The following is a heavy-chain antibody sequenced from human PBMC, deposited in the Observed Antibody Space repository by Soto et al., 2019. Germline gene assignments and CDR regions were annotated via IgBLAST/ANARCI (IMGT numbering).Heavy chain of an antibody. CDR2: INHSGST. D-gene: IGHD3-16*02. CDR1: GGSFSGYY. CDR3: ARSRIMITLGEVIVRPFDI. J-gene: IGHJ3*02. Sequence: QVQLQQWGAGLLKPSETLSLTCAVYGGSFSGYYWRWIRQPPGKGLEWIGEINHSGSTNYNPSLYRRVTLTLDTSKTQFPLKLSSVTAADTAVDYCARSRIMITLGEVIVRPFDIWGQGTLVTVSS. V-gene: IGHV4-34*01.